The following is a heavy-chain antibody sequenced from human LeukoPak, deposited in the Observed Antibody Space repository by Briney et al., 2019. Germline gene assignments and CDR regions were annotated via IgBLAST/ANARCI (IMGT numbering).Heavy chain of an antibody. D-gene: IGHD2-2*01. CDR2: INPNSGGT. CDR1: GYTFTGYY. J-gene: IGHJ5*02. V-gene: IGHV1-2*02. Sequence: GASVKVSCKASGYTFTGYYMHWVRQAPGQGLEWMGWINPNSGGTNYAQKFQGRVTMTRDTSISTAYMELSRLRSDDTAVYYCARNGVLGYCSSTSCSFDPWGQGTLVTVSS. CDR3: ARNGVLGYCSSTSCSFDP.